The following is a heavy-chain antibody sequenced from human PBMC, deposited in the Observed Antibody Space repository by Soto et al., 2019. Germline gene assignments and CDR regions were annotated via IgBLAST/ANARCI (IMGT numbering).Heavy chain of an antibody. CDR2: MHPNNGGT. V-gene: IGHV1-2*02. CDR3: LRGSTDPFLVEVAVHSGPDF. D-gene: IGHD2-21*01. CDR1: GYTFSDYY. Sequence: ASVKVSCKASGYTFSDYYLHWVRQAPGQALEWVGWMHPNNGGTNYAQKFRGRVTMTRDTSITTAFMELSSLSADDTAVYYCLRGSTDPFLVEVAVHSGPDFWGQGTLVTVSS. J-gene: IGHJ4*02.